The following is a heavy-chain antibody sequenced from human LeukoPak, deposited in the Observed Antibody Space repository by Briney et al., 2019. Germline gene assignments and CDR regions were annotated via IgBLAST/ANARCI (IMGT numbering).Heavy chain of an antibody. CDR3: ARSLYYYDSSGYYPFDY. CDR1: GGSISSYY. J-gene: IGHJ4*02. Sequence: NTSETLSLTCTVSGGSISSYYWSWIRQPAGKGLEWIGYIYYSGSTNYNPSLKSRVTISVDTSKNQFSLKLSSVTAADTAVYYCARSLYYYDSSGYYPFDYWGQGTLVTVSS. V-gene: IGHV4-59*01. D-gene: IGHD3-22*01. CDR2: IYYSGST.